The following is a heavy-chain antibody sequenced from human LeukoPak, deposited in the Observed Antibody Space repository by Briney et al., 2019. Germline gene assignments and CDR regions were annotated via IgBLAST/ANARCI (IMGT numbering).Heavy chain of an antibody. CDR2: IYHSGST. CDR1: GGSISSGGYS. CDR3: ARGTLFSFYYFDY. J-gene: IGHJ4*02. D-gene: IGHD3-9*01. Sequence: SETLSLTCAVSGGSISSGGYSWSWIRQPPGKGLEWIGYIYHSGSTYYNPSLKSRVTISVDRSKNQFSLKLSSVTAADTAVYYCARGTLFSFYYFDYWGQGTLVIVSS. V-gene: IGHV4-30-2*01.